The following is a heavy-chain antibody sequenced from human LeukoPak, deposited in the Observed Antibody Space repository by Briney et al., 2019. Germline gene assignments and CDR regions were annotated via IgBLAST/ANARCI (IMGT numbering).Heavy chain of an antibody. D-gene: IGHD1-26*01. CDR1: GLTFSNHW. V-gene: IGHV3-7*01. Sequence: GGSLRLSCAASGLTFSNHWMTWVRQAPGKGLEWVANIKQDASEKYYVDSVKGRFTISRDNAKNSLYLQVNSLRVEDTAVYYCVRDTGGSGSYPDYWGQGTLVTVSS. J-gene: IGHJ4*02. CDR3: VRDTGGSGSYPDY. CDR2: IKQDASEK.